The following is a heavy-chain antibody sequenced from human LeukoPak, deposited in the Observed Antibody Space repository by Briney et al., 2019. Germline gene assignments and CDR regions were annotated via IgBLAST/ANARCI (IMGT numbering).Heavy chain of an antibody. Sequence: RSGGSLRLSCAASGFTFDDYAMHWVRQGPGKGLEWDSVIGGDGINTYYADSVRGRFTISRDNSKNSLYLQMNSLRSEDTALYYCAKGRDFGGNSGYFDLWGRGTPVTVSS. D-gene: IGHD4-23*01. V-gene: IGHV3-43*02. J-gene: IGHJ2*01. CDR3: AKGRDFGGNSGYFDL. CDR2: IGGDGINT. CDR1: GFTFDDYA.